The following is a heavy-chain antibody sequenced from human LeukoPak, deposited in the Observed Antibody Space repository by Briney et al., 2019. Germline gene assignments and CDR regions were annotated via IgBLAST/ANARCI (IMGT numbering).Heavy chain of an antibody. V-gene: IGHV3-21*01. J-gene: IGHJ4*02. D-gene: IGHD3-22*01. Sequence: GGSLRLSCAASGFTFRSYSMNWARQAPGKGLEWVSSISSSSSYIYYADSVKGRFAISRDNAKNSLYLQMNSLRAEDTAVYYCAREVYYYDSSGYYSPDYFDYWGQGTLVTVSS. CDR3: AREVYYYDSSGYYSPDYFDY. CDR2: ISSSSSYI. CDR1: GFTFRSYS.